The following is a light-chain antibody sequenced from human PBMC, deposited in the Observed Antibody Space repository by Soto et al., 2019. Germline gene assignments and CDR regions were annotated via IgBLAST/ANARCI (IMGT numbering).Light chain of an antibody. CDR3: QQYYSTPPYT. CDR2: WAS. J-gene: IGKJ2*01. Sequence: DIVMTQSPDSLAVSLGERATINCKSNQRVLYSSNNKNYLAWYQQKSGQPPKLLIYWASTRESGVPDRFSGSGSGTDFTLTISSLQAEDVAVYYCQQYYSTPPYTFGQGTKLGIK. CDR1: QRVLYSSNNKNY. V-gene: IGKV4-1*01.